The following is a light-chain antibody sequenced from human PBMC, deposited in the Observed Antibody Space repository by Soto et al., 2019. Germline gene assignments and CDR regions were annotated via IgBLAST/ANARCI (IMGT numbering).Light chain of an antibody. Sequence: DIVLTQSPVTLSLSPGERATLSCRASQSVSNNYLAWYQQKPGQAPRLLIYGASNRATGIPDRFSGSGSGTDFTLTISRLEPEDFAVYYCQQYGSSPTFGEGTRLEIK. CDR2: GAS. CDR1: QSVSNNY. CDR3: QQYGSSPT. J-gene: IGKJ5*01. V-gene: IGKV3-20*01.